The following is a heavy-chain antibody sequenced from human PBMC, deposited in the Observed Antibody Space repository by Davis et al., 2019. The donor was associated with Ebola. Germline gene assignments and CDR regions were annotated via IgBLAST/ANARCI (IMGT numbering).Heavy chain of an antibody. CDR3: ARSVFYDSTGYYVQWYYDL. D-gene: IGHD3-22*01. CDR2: GYYGGRT. J-gene: IGHJ2*01. V-gene: IGHV4-59*11. Sequence: MPSETLSLTCTVSGGSIRTHYWSWIRQSPGKGLEWIGYGYYGGRTDYNPSLKSRAIISVDTSKNHFSLNLSSVTAADTAIYYCARSVFYDSTGYYVQWYYDLWGRGTLVTVSS. CDR1: GGSIRTHY.